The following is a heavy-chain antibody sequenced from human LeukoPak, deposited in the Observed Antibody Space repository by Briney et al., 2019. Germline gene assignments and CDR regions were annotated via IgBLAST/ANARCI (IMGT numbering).Heavy chain of an antibody. D-gene: IGHD5-18*01. CDR1: GYTFTGYY. Sequence: GASVKVSCTASGYTFTGYYMHWVRQAPGQGLEWMGWINPNSGGTNYAQKFQGRVTMTRDTSISTAYMELSRLRSDDTAVYYCARWGGGYDGYSYGYLPYYFDYWGQGTLVTVSS. J-gene: IGHJ4*02. V-gene: IGHV1-2*02. CDR2: INPNSGGT. CDR3: ARWGGGYDGYSYGYLPYYFDY.